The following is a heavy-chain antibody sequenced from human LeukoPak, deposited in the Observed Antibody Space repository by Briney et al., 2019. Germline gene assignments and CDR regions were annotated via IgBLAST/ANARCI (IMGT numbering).Heavy chain of an antibody. CDR3: ARDSSSAGSGWYFDY. CDR2: INPSGGST. CDR1: GYTFTIYY. Sequence: ASVKVSCKASGYTFTIYYMHWVRQAPGQGLEWMGIINPSGGSTSYAQKFQGRVTMTRDTSTSTVYMELSSLRSEDTAVYYCARDSSSAGSGWYFDYWGQGTLVTVSS. D-gene: IGHD6-19*01. V-gene: IGHV1-46*01. J-gene: IGHJ4*02.